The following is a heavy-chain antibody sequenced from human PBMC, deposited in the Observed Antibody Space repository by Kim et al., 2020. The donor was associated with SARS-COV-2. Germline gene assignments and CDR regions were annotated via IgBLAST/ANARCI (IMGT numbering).Heavy chain of an antibody. CDR2: ISSDGGNK. J-gene: IGHJ4*02. Sequence: GGSLRLSCAASGLTFSNYNMHWVRQAPGKGLEWVAVISSDGGNKYYADSVKGRFTISRDNSKNTLHLQMNSLRAEDTAVYYCARRGLDSSGSKGAYFDYWGQGTLVTVSS. D-gene: IGHD3-22*01. CDR1: GLTFSNYN. CDR3: ARRGLDSSGSKGAYFDY. V-gene: IGHV3-30*04.